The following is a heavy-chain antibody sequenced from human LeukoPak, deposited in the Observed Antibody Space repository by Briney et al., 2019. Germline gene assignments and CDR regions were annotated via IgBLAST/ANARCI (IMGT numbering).Heavy chain of an antibody. CDR1: GFTFGSYG. CDR2: ITPNADRT. J-gene: IGHJ1*01. Sequence: KAGGPLRLSCAASGFTFGSYGMSWVRQAPGKGLEWVSFITPNADRTSYADSVEGRFTISRDNPRNTLYMQMNSLRDEDTALYYCAIMHGYYDGSGYWVQWGQGTLVTVSS. D-gene: IGHD3-22*01. V-gene: IGHV3-23*01. CDR3: AIMHGYYDGSGYWVQ.